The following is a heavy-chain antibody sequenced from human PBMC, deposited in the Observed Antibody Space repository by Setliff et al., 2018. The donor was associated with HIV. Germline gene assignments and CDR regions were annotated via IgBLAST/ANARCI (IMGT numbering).Heavy chain of an antibody. CDR2: IKTKTDGGTT. J-gene: IGHJ4*02. CDR1: GFTFSSDA. Sequence: GGSLRLSCAASGFTFSSDAMSWVRQAPGKGLEWVGRIKTKTDGGTTDYAAPVKGRFTISRDDSKNMVFLEMNSLQTDDTAVYYCTTDEWNWGQGTLVTVSS. V-gene: IGHV3-15*01. D-gene: IGHD3-3*01. CDR3: TTDEWN.